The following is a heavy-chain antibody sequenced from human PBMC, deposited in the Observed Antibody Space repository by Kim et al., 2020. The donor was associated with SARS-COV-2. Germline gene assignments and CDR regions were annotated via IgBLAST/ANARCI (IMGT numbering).Heavy chain of an antibody. J-gene: IGHJ4*02. Sequence: GGSLRLSCAASGFIFSDHYMDWVRQAPGKGLDWVGRTRNKANSYTTQYAASVKGRFTISRDDSKNSMYLQMNSLKTEDTAVYYCARDRIYYYDYWGQGTLVTVSS. V-gene: IGHV3-72*01. CDR3: ARDRIYYYDY. CDR1: GFIFSDHY. CDR2: TRNKANSYTT.